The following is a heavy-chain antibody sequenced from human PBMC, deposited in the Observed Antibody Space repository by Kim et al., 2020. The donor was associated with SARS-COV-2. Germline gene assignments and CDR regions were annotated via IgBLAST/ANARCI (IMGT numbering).Heavy chain of an antibody. CDR3: AREPDSGSNPSGFGY. CDR2: INHSGST. D-gene: IGHD3-10*01. Sequence: SETLSLTCAVYGGSFSGYYWSWIRQPPGKGLEWIGEINHSGSTNYNPSLKSRVTISVDTSKNQFSLKLSSVTAADTAVYYCAREPDSGSNPSGFGYWGQGTLVTVSS. J-gene: IGHJ4*02. V-gene: IGHV4-34*01. CDR1: GGSFSGYY.